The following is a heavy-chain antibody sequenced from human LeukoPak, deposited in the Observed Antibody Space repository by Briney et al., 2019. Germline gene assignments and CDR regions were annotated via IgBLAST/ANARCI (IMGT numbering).Heavy chain of an antibody. CDR2: INPSGGST. Sequence: ASVKVSCKASGYTFTSYYMHWVRQAPGQGLEWMGIINPSGGSTSYAQKFQGRVTMTRDMSTSTVYMELSSLRFEDTAVYYCARDGSWEGAFDIWGQGTMVTVSS. V-gene: IGHV1-46*01. D-gene: IGHD1-26*01. CDR3: ARDGSWEGAFDI. CDR1: GYTFTSYY. J-gene: IGHJ3*02.